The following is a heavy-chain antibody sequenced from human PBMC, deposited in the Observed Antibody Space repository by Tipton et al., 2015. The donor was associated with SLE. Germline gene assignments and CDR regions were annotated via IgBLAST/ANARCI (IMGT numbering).Heavy chain of an antibody. D-gene: IGHD3-9*01. V-gene: IGHV4-31*03. Sequence: TLSLTCTVSGGFVNTGRFYWTWIRQLPGKGLEWIGFISYTETTYYNPFLESRVIISVDRSKNQFSLKLSSVTAADTAVYYCARGDFDWYHTPGAFDMWGQGTMVTVSS. CDR2: ISYTETT. CDR3: ARGDFDWYHTPGAFDM. J-gene: IGHJ3*02. CDR1: GGFVNTGRFY.